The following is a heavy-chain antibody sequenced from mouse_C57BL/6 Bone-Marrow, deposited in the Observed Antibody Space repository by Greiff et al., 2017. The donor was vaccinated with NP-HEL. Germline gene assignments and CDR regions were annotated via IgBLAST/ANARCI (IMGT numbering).Heavy chain of an antibody. Sequence: EVQLKESGAELVKPGASVKLSCTASGFNIKDYYMHWVKQRTEQGLEWIGRIDPEDGETKYAPKFQGKAPITADTSSNTAYLQLSSLTSEDTAVYYCARKAITTVVRNYYFDYWGQGTTLTVSS. V-gene: IGHV14-2*01. D-gene: IGHD1-1*01. CDR3: ARKAITTVVRNYYFDY. CDR2: IDPEDGET. J-gene: IGHJ2*01. CDR1: GFNIKDYY.